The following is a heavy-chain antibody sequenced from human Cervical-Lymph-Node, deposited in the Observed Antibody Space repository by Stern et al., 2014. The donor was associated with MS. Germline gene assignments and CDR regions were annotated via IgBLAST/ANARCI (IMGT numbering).Heavy chain of an antibody. CDR3: ARGENNLVRRYYAMDV. V-gene: IGHV4-30-2*01. D-gene: IGHD1/OR15-1a*01. CDR2: IFHSGST. CDR1: GGSINSDTYS. J-gene: IGHJ6*02. Sequence: QLQLQESGSGLVKPSQTLSLTCAVSGGSINSDTYSWNWIRQPPGKGLEWIGYIFHSGSTDYIPPLESRVTISVDRSKHQFSLNLTSVTAADTAVYYCARGENNLVRRYYAMDVWGQGTTVTVSS.